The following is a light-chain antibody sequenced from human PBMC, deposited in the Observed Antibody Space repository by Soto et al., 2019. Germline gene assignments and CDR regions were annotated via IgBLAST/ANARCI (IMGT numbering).Light chain of an antibody. V-gene: IGKV1-39*01. CDR3: QQSYSTFIT. Sequence: DIQMTQSPSSLSASVGDRVTITCRASQSISSYLNWYQQKPGKAPKLLIYAASSLQSGVPSRFSGSGSGTDFTLTISSLKPEDFATYYCQQSYSTFITFGQGTRLEIK. CDR1: QSISSY. CDR2: AAS. J-gene: IGKJ5*01.